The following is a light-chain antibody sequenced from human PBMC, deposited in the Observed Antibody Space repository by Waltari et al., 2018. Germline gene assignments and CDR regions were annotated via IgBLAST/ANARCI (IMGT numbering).Light chain of an antibody. CDR2: GAS. V-gene: IGKV3-15*01. CDR1: QSVNRF. CDR3: QQYNDWPPLT. J-gene: IGKJ4*01. Sequence: EVVMTQSPATLSVSPGERVTLSCRASQSVNRFVAWYQQKPGQAPRLLIYGASTRATGIPARFSGSGSGTEFTLTISSLQSEDFADYYCQQYNDWPPLTFGGGTKLEIK.